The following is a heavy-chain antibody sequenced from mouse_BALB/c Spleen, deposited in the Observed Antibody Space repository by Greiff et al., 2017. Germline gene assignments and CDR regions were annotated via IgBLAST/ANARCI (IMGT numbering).Heavy chain of an antibody. CDR1: GFTFSSFG. Sequence: EVHLVESGGGLVQPGGSRKLSCAASGFTFSSFGMHWVRQAPEKGLEWVAYISSGSSTIYYADTVKGRFTISRDNPKNTLFLQMTSLRSEDTAMYYCAREESPWFAYWGQGTLVTVSA. CDR2: ISSGSSTI. V-gene: IGHV5-17*02. J-gene: IGHJ3*01. CDR3: AREESPWFAY.